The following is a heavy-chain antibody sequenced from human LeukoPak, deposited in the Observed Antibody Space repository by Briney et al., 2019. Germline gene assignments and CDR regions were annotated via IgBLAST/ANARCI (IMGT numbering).Heavy chain of an antibody. CDR3: VVGATLARYSGYDYAHWDYDSSGYFLNAFDI. D-gene: IGHD3-22*01. CDR2: IYHSGST. CDR1: GYSISSGYY. Sequence: SETLSLTCTVSGYSISSGYYWGWIRQPPGKGLEWIGSIYHSGSTYYNPSLKSRVTISVDTSKNQFSLKLSSVTAADTAVYYCVVGATLARYSGYDYAHWDYDSSGYFLNAFDIWGQGTMVTVSS. V-gene: IGHV4-38-2*02. J-gene: IGHJ3*02.